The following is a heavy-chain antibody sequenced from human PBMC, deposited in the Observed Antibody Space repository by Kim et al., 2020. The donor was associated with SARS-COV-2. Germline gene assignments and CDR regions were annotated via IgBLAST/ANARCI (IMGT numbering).Heavy chain of an antibody. Sequence: TNYAQKLQGRVTMTTDTSTSTAYMELRSLRSDDTAVYYCARGGAVADFDYWGQGTLVTVSS. CDR3: ARGGAVADFDY. J-gene: IGHJ4*02. CDR2: T. D-gene: IGHD6-19*01. V-gene: IGHV1-18*01.